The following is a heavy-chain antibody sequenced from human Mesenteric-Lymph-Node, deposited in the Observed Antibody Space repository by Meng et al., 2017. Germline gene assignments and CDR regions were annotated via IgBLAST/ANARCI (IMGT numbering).Heavy chain of an antibody. CDR1: GYTFTSYA. V-gene: IGHV1-3*01. Sequence: ASVKVSCKASGYTFTSYAMHWVRQAPGQRLEWMGWINAGNGNTKYSQKFQGRVTITRDTSASTAYMELSSLRSEDTAVYYYARLAPMVLYYYYYGMDVWGQGTTVTVSS. J-gene: IGHJ6*02. D-gene: IGHD3-10*01. CDR3: ARLAPMVLYYYYYGMDV. CDR2: INAGNGNT.